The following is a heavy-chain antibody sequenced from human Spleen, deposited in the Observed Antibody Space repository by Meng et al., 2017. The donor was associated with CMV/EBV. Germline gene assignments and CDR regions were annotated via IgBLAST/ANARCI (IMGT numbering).Heavy chain of an antibody. CDR1: GGSISRYY. CDR3: ARVHCSSTSCYIIPPLFDP. Sequence: SETLSLTCTVSGGSISRYYWSWIRQPPGKGLEWIGYIYYSGSTNYNPSLKSRVTISVDTSKNQFSLKLSSVTAADTAVYYCARVHCSSTSCYIIPPLFDPWGQGTLVTVSS. CDR2: IYYSGST. D-gene: IGHD2-2*02. J-gene: IGHJ5*02. V-gene: IGHV4-59*01.